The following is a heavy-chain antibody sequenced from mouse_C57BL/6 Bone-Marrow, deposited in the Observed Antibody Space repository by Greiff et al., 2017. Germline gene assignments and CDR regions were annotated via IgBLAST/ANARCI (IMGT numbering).Heavy chain of an antibody. CDR2: IYPGSGST. CDR3: AGSTVVVHFDY. J-gene: IGHJ2*01. CDR1: GYTFTSYW. Sequence: QVQLQQPGAELVKPGASVKMSCKASGYTFTSYWITWVKQRPGQGLEWIGDIYPGSGSTNYNEKFKSKATLTVDTASSTAYMQLSILTSEDSAVYYCAGSTVVVHFDYWGQGTTLTVSS. V-gene: IGHV1-55*01. D-gene: IGHD1-1*01.